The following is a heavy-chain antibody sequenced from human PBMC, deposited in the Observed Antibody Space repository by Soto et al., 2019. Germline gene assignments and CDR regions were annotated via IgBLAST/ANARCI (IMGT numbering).Heavy chain of an antibody. CDR3: ARSGSYVNGFDF. V-gene: IGHV3-53*01. CDR2: IYSRGST. D-gene: IGHD1-26*01. CDR1: GFSVSSHF. Sequence: PGGSLRLSCAASGFSVSSHFMNWVRQVSGKGLEWVSVIYSRGSTFYADSVKGRFTVSRDISKNTVYLQMNSLRVDDTAVYFCARSGSYVNGFDFWGQGTQVTGLL. J-gene: IGHJ4*02.